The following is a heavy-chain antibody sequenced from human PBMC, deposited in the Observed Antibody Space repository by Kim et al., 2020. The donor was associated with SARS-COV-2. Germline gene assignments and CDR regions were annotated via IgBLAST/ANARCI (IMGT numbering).Heavy chain of an antibody. CDR2: ISAYNGNT. CDR1: GYTFPRSG. V-gene: IGHV1-18*01. J-gene: IGHJ5*02. CDR3: ARDPNSMVRGPPWFDP. D-gene: IGHD3-10*01. Sequence: ASVKVSCKASGYTFPRSGLSWLRPSPLQGLEGMGWISAYNGNTNYAQKLQGRVTMTTDTSTSTAYMELRSLRSDDTAVYYCARDPNSMVRGPPWFDPWGQGTLVTVSS.